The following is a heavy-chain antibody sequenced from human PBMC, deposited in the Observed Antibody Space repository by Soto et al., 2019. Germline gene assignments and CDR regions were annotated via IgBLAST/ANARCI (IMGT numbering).Heavy chain of an antibody. D-gene: IGHD3-3*01. V-gene: IGHV3-30-3*01. CDR1: GFTFSSYA. J-gene: IGHJ6*02. CDR2: ISYDGSNK. CDR3: ARDIMLRFLEWPQYYYGMDV. Sequence: PGGSLRLSCAASGFTFSSYAMHWVRQAPGKGLEWVAVISYDGSNKYYADSVKGRFTISRDNSKNTLYLQMNSLRAEDTAVYYCARDIMLRFLEWPQYYYGMDVWGQGTTVTVSS.